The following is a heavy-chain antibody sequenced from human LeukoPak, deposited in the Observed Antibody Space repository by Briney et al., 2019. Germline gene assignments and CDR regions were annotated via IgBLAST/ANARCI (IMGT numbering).Heavy chain of an antibody. D-gene: IGHD4-17*01. CDR2: IYYSGST. J-gene: IGHJ4*02. CDR3: ARVQGTTVPYYFDY. CDR1: GGSISSSSYY. V-gene: IGHV4-39*07. Sequence: SETLSLTCTVSGGSISSSSYYWGWIRQPPGKGLERVGSIYYSGSTYYNPSLESRVTISVDTSKNQFSLKLSSVTAADTAVYYCARVQGTTVPYYFDYWGQGTLVTVSS.